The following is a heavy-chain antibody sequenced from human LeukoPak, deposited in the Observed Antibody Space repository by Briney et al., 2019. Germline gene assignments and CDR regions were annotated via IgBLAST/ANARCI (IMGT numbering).Heavy chain of an antibody. CDR1: GYTFTGYY. Sequence: ASVKASCKASGYTFTGYYMHWVRQAPGQGLEWMGWINPNSGGTNYAQKFQGRVTMTRDTSISTAYMELSRLRSDDTAVYYCARYYGDYYYYYYMDVWGKGTTVTVSS. D-gene: IGHD4-17*01. J-gene: IGHJ6*03. CDR2: INPNSGGT. CDR3: ARYYGDYYYYYYMDV. V-gene: IGHV1-2*02.